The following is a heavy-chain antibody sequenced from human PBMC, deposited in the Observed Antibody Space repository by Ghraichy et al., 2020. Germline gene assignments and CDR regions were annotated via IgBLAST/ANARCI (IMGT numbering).Heavy chain of an antibody. CDR3: AAHRGGYSWYVT. V-gene: IGHV4-34*01. CDR2: INLSGST. Sequence: SETLSLTSAVYGGSFSDYFCSWIRQAPGKGLEWIGEINLSGSTKSNPSLKSGVTISVDTSKNQFSLKMNSVTAADTAVYYCAAHRGGYSWYVTWGQGTLVTVSS. J-gene: IGHJ5*02. CDR1: GGSFSDYF. D-gene: IGHD6-13*01.